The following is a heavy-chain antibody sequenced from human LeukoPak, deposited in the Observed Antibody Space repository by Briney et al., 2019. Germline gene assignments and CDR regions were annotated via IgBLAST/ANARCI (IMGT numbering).Heavy chain of an antibody. CDR3: ARGGGTTYYYESLGYYYYMDV. Sequence: PSETLSLTCTVSGGSISSYYWSWIRQPSGKGLEWIGYIYYSGSTNYNPSLKSRVTISVDTSKNQFSLKLSSVTAADTAVYYCARGGGTTYYYESLGYYYYMDVWGKGTTVTISS. CDR2: IYYSGST. D-gene: IGHD3-22*01. V-gene: IGHV4-59*01. J-gene: IGHJ6*03. CDR1: GGSISSYY.